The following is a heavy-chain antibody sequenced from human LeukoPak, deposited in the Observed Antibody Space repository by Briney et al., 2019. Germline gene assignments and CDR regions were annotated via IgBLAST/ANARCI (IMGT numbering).Heavy chain of an antibody. V-gene: IGHV3-48*01. Sequence: SGGSLRLSCAASGFTFSTYSMYWVRQAPGKGLEWVSYISSRSNTIYYANSVRGRFTISRDNAKNSLYLQMNSLRVEDTAVYYFARDPSQFLEPHWLDPWGQGTLVTVSS. J-gene: IGHJ5*02. CDR3: ARDPSQFLEPHWLDP. CDR2: ISSRSNTI. CDR1: GFTFSTYS. D-gene: IGHD3-3*01.